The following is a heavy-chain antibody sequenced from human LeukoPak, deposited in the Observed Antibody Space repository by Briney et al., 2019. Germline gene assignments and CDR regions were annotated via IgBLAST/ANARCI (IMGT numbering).Heavy chain of an antibody. CDR3: ARAHSFDWYFDL. CDR1: GFTFSDYY. D-gene: IGHD3-3*01. V-gene: IGHV3-11*01. Sequence: GGSLRLSCAASGFTFSDYYMSWIRQAPGKGLEWVSYISSSGSTIYYADSVKGRFTISRDNAKNSPYLQMNSLRAEDTAVYYCARAHSFDWYFDLWGRGTLVAVSS. CDR2: ISSSGSTI. J-gene: IGHJ2*01.